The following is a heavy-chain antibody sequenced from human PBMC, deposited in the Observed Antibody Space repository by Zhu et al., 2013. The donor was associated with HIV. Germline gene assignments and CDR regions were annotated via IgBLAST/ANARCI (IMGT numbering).Heavy chain of an antibody. V-gene: IGHV1-69*01. CDR1: GGTFSSYA. CDR3: ARTGPTIFGVVIPHNWFDP. CDR2: IIPIFGTA. D-gene: IGHD3-3*01. Sequence: QVQLVQSGAEVKKPGSSVKVSCKASGGTFSSYAISWVRQAPGQGLEWMGGIIPIFGTANYAQKFQGRVTITADESTSTAYMELSSLRSEDTAVYYCARTGPTIFGVVIPHNWFDPWGQGTLVTVSS. J-gene: IGHJ5*02.